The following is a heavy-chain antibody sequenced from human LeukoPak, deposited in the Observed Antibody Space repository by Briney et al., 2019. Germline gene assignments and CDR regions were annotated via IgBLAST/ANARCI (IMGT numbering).Heavy chain of an antibody. CDR2: ICSSGNT. CDR3: ASRKLGNDY. V-gene: IGHV4-39*07. Sequence: SETLSLTCSVSGGSISSSQYCWGWIRQPPGKGLEWIGNICSSGNTFYNASVKSRITISMDTSKNQFSLKLSSVTAADTAVYYCASRKLGNDYWGQGTLVTVSS. CDR1: GGSISSSQYC. J-gene: IGHJ4*02. D-gene: IGHD7-27*01.